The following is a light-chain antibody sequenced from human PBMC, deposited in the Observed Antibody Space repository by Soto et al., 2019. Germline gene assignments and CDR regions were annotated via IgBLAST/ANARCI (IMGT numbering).Light chain of an antibody. V-gene: IGKV3-15*01. Sequence: EIVMTQSPATLSVSPGERATLSCRASQSVSSNLAWYQQKPGQAPRLLIYDASTRATGIPARFSGGGSGTDFTLTISRLEPEDFAVYYCQQYGYSPITFGQGTRLEIK. CDR3: QQYGYSPIT. J-gene: IGKJ5*01. CDR1: QSVSSN. CDR2: DAS.